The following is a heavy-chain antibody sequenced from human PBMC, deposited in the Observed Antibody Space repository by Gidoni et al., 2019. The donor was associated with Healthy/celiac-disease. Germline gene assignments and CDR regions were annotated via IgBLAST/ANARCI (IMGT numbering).Heavy chain of an antibody. CDR3: ARGGDVATTGLVDY. CDR1: GGSISSYY. Sequence: QVQLQESGPGLVKPSETLSLTCTVSGGSISSYYWSWIRQPPGKGLEWIGYIYYSGSTNYNPSLKSRVTISVDTSKNQFSLKLSSVTAADTAVYYCARGGDVATTGLVDYWGQGTLVTVSS. D-gene: IGHD5-12*01. V-gene: IGHV4-59*01. J-gene: IGHJ4*02. CDR2: IYYSGST.